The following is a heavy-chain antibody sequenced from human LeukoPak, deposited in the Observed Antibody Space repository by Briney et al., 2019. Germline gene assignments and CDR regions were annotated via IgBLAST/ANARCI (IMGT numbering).Heavy chain of an antibody. CDR1: GVSISSGGYS. Sequence: KSSQTLSLTCAVSGVSISSGGYSWSWIRQPPGKGLEWIGYIYHSGSTYYNPSLKSRVTISVDRSKNQFSLKLSSVTAADTAVYYCATRRGYCSGGNCNYYFDYWGQGTLVTVSS. J-gene: IGHJ4*02. CDR2: IYHSGST. CDR3: ATRRGYCSGGNCNYYFDY. V-gene: IGHV4-30-2*01. D-gene: IGHD2-15*01.